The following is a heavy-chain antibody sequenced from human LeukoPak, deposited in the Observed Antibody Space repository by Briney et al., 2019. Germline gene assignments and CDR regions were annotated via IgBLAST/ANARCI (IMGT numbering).Heavy chain of an antibody. CDR3: ARHGAVAGTSY. CDR2: IYPGDSDT. J-gene: IGHJ4*02. Sequence: GESLQISCKGSGYSFTSYWIGWVRQLPGKGLEWMGIIYPGDSDTRYSPSFQGQVTISADKSISTAYLQWSSLKASDTAMHYCARHGAVAGTSYWGQGTLVTVSS. D-gene: IGHD6-19*01. V-gene: IGHV5-51*01. CDR1: GYSFTSYW.